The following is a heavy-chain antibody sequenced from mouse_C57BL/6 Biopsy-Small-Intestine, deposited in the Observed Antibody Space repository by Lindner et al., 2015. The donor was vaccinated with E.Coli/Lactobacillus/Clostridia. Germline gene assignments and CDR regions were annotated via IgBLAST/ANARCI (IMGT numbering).Heavy chain of an antibody. CDR3: ARDLSYFDY. V-gene: IGHV1-54*01. J-gene: IGHJ2*01. CDR2: INPGGGGT. Sequence: VQLQESGAELVRPGTSVKVSCKASGYAFTNYLIEWVKQRPGQGLEWIGVINPGGGGTNYNEKFKGKATLTADKSSSTAHMQLSSLTSEDSAVYFCARDLSYFDYWGQGTTLTVSS. CDR1: GYAFTNYL.